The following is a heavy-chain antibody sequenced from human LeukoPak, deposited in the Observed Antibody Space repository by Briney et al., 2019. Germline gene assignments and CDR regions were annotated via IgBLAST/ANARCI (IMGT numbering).Heavy chain of an antibody. D-gene: IGHD2-15*01. CDR2: IFSSGST. CDR1: GGSISNYY. J-gene: IGHJ3*02. CDR3: ARHLPRTDIGYAFDI. Sequence: KSSEPLSLTCTVSGGSISNYYWSWIRQPPGKGLEWIGYIFSSGSTNYNPSLQSRVTISLVTSTNQFSLRLRSVTAADTAVYYCARHLPRTDIGYAFDIWGQGTVVTVSS. V-gene: IGHV4-59*08.